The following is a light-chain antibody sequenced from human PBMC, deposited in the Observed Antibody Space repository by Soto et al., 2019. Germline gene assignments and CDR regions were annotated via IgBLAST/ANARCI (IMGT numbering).Light chain of an antibody. CDR1: SSDVGGYNY. V-gene: IGLV2-11*01. CDR2: DVS. J-gene: IGLJ2*01. Sequence: HSALTQPRSVSGSPGQSVTISCTGTSSDVGGYNYVSWYQQHPGKAPKLMIYDVSKRPSGVPDRFSGSKSGNTASLTISGLQAEDEADYYCCSYAGSYTPFGGGTKLTVL. CDR3: CSYAGSYTP.